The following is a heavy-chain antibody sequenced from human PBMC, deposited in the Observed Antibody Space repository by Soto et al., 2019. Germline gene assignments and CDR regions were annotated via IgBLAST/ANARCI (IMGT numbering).Heavy chain of an antibody. Sequence: PVESLKISCKGSGYSFTSYWIGWVRQMPGKGLEWMGIIYPGDSDTRYSPSFQGQVTISADKSISTAYLQWSSLKASDTAMYYCARTMVRGVITQYYYYGMDVWGQGTTVTVSS. CDR1: GYSFTSYW. J-gene: IGHJ6*02. CDR3: ARTMVRGVITQYYYYGMDV. CDR2: IYPGDSDT. D-gene: IGHD3-10*01. V-gene: IGHV5-51*01.